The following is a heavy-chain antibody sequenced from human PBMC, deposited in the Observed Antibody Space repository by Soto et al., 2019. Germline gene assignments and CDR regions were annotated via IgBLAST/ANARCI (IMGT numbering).Heavy chain of an antibody. V-gene: IGHV3-30-3*01. CDR1: GFTFSSYA. Sequence: GGFLRLSCAASGFTFSSYAMHWVRQAPGKGLEWVAVISYDGSNKYYADSVKGRFTISRDNSKNTLYLQMNSLRAEDTAVYYCARVGGYYDFWRGYYDYYYYGMDVWGQGTTVTVSS. D-gene: IGHD3-3*01. J-gene: IGHJ6*02. CDR2: ISYDGSNK. CDR3: ARVGGYYDFWRGYYDYYYYGMDV.